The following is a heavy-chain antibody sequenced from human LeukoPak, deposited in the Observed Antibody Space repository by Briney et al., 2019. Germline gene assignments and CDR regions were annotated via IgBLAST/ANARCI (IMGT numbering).Heavy chain of an antibody. CDR2: IYPSGSD. CDR1: GGSISSHY. CDR3: ARQRAGNYFDY. J-gene: IGHJ4*02. V-gene: IGHV4-4*09. D-gene: IGHD6-19*01. Sequence: SETLSLTCTVSGGSISSHYWSWIRQPPGKGLEWIAYIYPSGSDNYNPSLKSRVTTSSDTSKNQFSLRLSSVTAADTAVYYCARQRAGNYFDYWGQGTLATVPS.